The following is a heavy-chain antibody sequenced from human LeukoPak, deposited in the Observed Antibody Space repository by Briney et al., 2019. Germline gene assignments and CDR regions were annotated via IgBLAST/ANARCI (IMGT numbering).Heavy chain of an antibody. CDR1: GFTFSSYS. Sequence: NAGGSLRLSCAASGFTFSSYSMNWVRQAPGKGLEWVSSISSSSSYIYYADSVKGRFTISRDNAKNSLYLQMNSLRAEDTAVYYCARDPTRGLDNLYYDFWSGYADTNYGMDVWGQGTTVTVSS. CDR2: ISSSSSYI. J-gene: IGHJ6*02. V-gene: IGHV3-21*01. CDR3: ARDPTRGLDNLYYDFWSGYADTNYGMDV. D-gene: IGHD3-3*01.